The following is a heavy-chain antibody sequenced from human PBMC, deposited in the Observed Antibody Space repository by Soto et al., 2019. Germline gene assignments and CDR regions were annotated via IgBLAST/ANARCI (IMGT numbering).Heavy chain of an antibody. Sequence: GSLRLSCAASGFTFSSYGMHWVRQAPGKGLEWVAVISYDGSNKYYADSVKGRFTISRDNSKNTLYLQMNSLRAEDTAVYYCAKVKDGYQLLYNGFDYWGQGTLVTVYS. V-gene: IGHV3-30*18. D-gene: IGHD2-2*02. CDR1: GFTFSSYG. J-gene: IGHJ4*02. CDR3: AKVKDGYQLLYNGFDY. CDR2: ISYDGSNK.